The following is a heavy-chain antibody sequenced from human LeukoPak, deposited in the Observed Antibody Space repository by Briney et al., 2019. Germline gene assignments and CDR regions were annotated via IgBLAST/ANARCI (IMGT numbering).Heavy chain of an antibody. CDR3: ATTWYYDD. CDR1: GVPIGTYY. J-gene: IGHJ4*01. V-gene: IGHV4-59*01. CDR2: VYYNGDI. Sequence: SETLSLTCSVSGVPIGTYYWSWLRQSPGKGLEWIAYVYYNGDIMYNPSLKSRVTISLDTSKNQFSLSMTSVTAADTAVYFCATTWYYDDWGHGTLVTVSS.